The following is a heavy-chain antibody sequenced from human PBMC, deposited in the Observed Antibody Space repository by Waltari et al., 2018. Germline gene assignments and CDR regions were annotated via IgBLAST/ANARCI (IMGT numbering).Heavy chain of an antibody. Sequence: EVQLVQSGAEVKKPGESLKISCTGSGYSFTSYWIGWVRQMPGKGLEWMGIIYPGDSDTRYSPSFQGQVTISADKSISTAYLQWSSLKASDTAMYYCARPASYYDSSGYYFDYWGQGTLVTVSS. CDR3: ARPASYYDSSGYYFDY. V-gene: IGHV5-51*01. CDR1: GYSFTSYW. CDR2: IYPGDSDT. D-gene: IGHD3-22*01. J-gene: IGHJ4*02.